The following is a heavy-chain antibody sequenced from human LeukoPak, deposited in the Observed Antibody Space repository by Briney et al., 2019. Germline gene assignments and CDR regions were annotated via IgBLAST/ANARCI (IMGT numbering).Heavy chain of an antibody. J-gene: IGHJ1*01. V-gene: IGHV3-74*01. Sequence: GSLRLSCAASGFTFSSYWMHWVRQAPGKGLVWVSRIKTDGTTNYADSVKGRFTISRDNAKNTLSLQMNSLRAEDTGVYYCARAPSEIGGYYPEYFRHWGQGTLVTVSS. CDR3: ARAPSEIGGYYPEYFRH. CDR2: IKTDGTT. CDR1: GFTFSSYW. D-gene: IGHD3-22*01.